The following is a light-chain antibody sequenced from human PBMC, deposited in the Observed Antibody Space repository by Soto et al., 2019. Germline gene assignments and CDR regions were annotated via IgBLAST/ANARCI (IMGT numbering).Light chain of an antibody. CDR3: QQYKAYPGT. CDR2: DAS. J-gene: IGKJ5*01. CDR1: QSIRTW. Sequence: DIQMTQSPSTLPASAGDRVTITCRASQSIRTWLAWYQQKPGKAPKLLIYDASTLESGVPSRFSGSGAGTEFTLTISSLQPDDFVTYYCQQYKAYPGTFGQGTRL. V-gene: IGKV1-5*01.